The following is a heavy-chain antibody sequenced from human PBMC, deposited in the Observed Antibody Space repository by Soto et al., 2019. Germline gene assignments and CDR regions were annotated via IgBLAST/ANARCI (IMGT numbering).Heavy chain of an antibody. CDR1: GYSISSGYY. D-gene: IGHD3-10*01. Sequence: SETLSLTCAVSGYSISSGYYWGWIRQPPGKGLEWIGSIYHSGSTYYNPSLKSRVTISVDTSKNQFSLKLSSVTAADTAVYYCARGVTMVRGEADYWGEGTLFTV. J-gene: IGHJ4*02. CDR3: ARGVTMVRGEADY. CDR2: IYHSGST. V-gene: IGHV4-38-2*01.